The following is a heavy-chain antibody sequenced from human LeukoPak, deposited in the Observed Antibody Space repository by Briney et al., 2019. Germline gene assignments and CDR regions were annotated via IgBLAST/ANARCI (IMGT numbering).Heavy chain of an antibody. CDR3: ARALVGYCSSTSCLDAFDI. Sequence: GGSLRLSCAASGFTFSSYSVNWVRPAPGKGLGWVSSISSSSIYIYYADSVKGRFTISRDKAKNSLYLQMNSLRAEDTAVYYCARALVGYCSSTSCLDAFDIWGQGTMVTVSS. CDR1: GFTFSSYS. CDR2: ISSSSIYI. V-gene: IGHV3-21*01. D-gene: IGHD2-2*01. J-gene: IGHJ3*02.